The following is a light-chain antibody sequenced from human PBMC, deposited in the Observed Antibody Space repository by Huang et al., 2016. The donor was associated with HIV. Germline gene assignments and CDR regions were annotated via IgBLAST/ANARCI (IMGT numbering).Light chain of an antibody. CDR2: AAS. V-gene: IGKV1-39*01. CDR1: QSINTY. CDR3: QQTYTGVT. J-gene: IGKJ1*01. Sequence: DIQMTQSPSSLSASVGDRVTITCRASQSINTYLNWFQQKPGKAPKVLSSAASTLQGVVPSRFSGGGSGTHFTLTITSLQPEDFATYYCQQTYTGVTFGQGTKVEIK.